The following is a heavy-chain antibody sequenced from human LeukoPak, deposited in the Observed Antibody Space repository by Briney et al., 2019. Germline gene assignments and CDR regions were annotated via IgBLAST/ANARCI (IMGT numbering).Heavy chain of an antibody. V-gene: IGHV3-74*03. Sequence: GRSLRLSCIASGFTFGSDRMHWVRQVPGKGLVWVSRIDNDGTGALYADAVEGRFTISGDNAKNMLYLQMSSLTADDTAIYYCVRGGFNGNWGQGTLVTVSS. D-gene: IGHD2-8*01. CDR1: GFTFGSDR. J-gene: IGHJ4*02. CDR3: VRGGFNGN. CDR2: IDNDGTGA.